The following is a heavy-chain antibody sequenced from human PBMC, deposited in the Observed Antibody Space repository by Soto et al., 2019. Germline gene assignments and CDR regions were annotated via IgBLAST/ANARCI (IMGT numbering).Heavy chain of an antibody. Sequence: QVQLVQSGAEVKKPGASVKVSCKASGYIFTSHGISWVRQAPGQGLEWMGRISTYNGNTKYAQKLQGRVTMTTDTSASIAYMELRSLRSDGTAVYYCARDNGQWLLSALGQGTLVTVSS. D-gene: IGHD6-19*01. CDR1: GYIFTSHG. CDR3: ARDNGQWLLSA. CDR2: ISTYNGNT. V-gene: IGHV1-18*01. J-gene: IGHJ5*02.